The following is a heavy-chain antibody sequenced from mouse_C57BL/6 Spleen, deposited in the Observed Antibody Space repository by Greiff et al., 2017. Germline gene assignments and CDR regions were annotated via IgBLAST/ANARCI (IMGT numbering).Heavy chain of an antibody. CDR2: IYPGSGST. CDR3: ARMGIYYDYDKAY. J-gene: IGHJ3*01. CDR1: GYTFTSYW. V-gene: IGHV1-55*01. Sequence: VQLQQPGAELVKPGASVTMSCKASGYTFTSYWITWVKQRPGQGLEWIGDIYPGSGSTNYNEKFKSKATLTVDTSSSTAYMQLSSLTCEDSAVYYCARMGIYYDYDKAYWGQGTLVTVSA. D-gene: IGHD2-4*01.